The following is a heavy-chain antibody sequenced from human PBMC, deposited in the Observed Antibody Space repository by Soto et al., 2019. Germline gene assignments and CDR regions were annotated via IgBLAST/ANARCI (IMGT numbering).Heavy chain of an antibody. V-gene: IGHV3-30*18. D-gene: IGHD6-19*01. CDR3: AKAARRVPGTAVENWFDP. CDR2: ISYDGSNK. CDR1: GFTFSSYG. J-gene: IGHJ5*02. Sequence: LRLSCAASGFTFSSYGMHWVRQAPGKGLEWVAVISYDGSNKYYADSVKGRFTISRDNSKNTLYLQMNSLRAEDTAVYYCAKAARRVPGTAVENWFDPWGQGTLVTVSS.